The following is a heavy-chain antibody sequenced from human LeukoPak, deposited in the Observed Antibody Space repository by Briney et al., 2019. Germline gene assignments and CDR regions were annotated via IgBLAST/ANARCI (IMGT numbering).Heavy chain of an antibody. J-gene: IGHJ4*02. CDR1: GGSISSGGYY. V-gene: IGHV4-31*03. CDR3: ARGANIGDYVPYFDY. CDR2: IYYSGST. D-gene: IGHD4-17*01. Sequence: SQTLSLTCTVSGGSISSGGYYWSWIRQHPGKGLEWIGYIYYSGSTYYNPSLKSRVTISVDTSKNQFSLKLSSVTAADTAVYYCARGANIGDYVPYFDYWGQGTLVTVSS.